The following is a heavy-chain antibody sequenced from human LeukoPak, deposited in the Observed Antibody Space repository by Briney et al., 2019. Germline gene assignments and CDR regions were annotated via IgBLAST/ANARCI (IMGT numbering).Heavy chain of an antibody. Sequence: GASVKVSFKASGYTFNSYGISWVRQAPGQGSEWMGWINAYNGDTNHTQKFQGRVTITTDTSTTTAYMELGSLRSDDTAVYYCARDGSGHWFVPWGQGTLVTVSS. J-gene: IGHJ5*02. CDR2: INAYNGDT. CDR1: GYTFNSYG. CDR3: ARDGSGHWFVP. V-gene: IGHV1-18*04. D-gene: IGHD6-25*01.